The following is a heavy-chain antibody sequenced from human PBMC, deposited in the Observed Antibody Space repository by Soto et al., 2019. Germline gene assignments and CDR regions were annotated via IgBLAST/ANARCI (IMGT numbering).Heavy chain of an antibody. V-gene: IGHV3-23*01. D-gene: IGHD3-10*01. CDR2: ISGNGIAT. CDR1: GFIFSDHA. J-gene: IGHJ5*02. Sequence: GGSLRLSCESSGFIFSDHAMSWVRQAPGKGLEWVSAISGNGIATYYADSVKGRFTISRDNSKNTLYLQMNRLRADDTAVYYCARDAISMVRGTSNWFDPWGQGTLVTVSS. CDR3: ARDAISMVRGTSNWFDP.